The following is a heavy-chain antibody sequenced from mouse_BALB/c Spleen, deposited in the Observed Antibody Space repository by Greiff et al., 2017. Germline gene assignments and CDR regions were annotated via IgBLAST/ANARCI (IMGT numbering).Heavy chain of an antibody. CDR3: ARSAYYGNYVGAMDY. CDR1: GYSITSDYA. D-gene: IGHD2-10*01. J-gene: IGHJ4*01. V-gene: IGHV3-2*02. CDR2: ISYSGST. Sequence: VQLQQSGPGLVKPSQSLSLTCTVTGYSITSDYAWNWIRQFPGNKLEWMGYISYSGSTSYNPSLKSRISITRDTSKNQFFLQLNSVTTEDTATYYCARSAYYGNYVGAMDYWGQGTSVTVSS.